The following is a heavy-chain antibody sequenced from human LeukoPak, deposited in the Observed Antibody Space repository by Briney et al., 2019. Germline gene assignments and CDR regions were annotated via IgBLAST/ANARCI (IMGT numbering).Heavy chain of an antibody. CDR2: IYYSGST. CDR3: ATHYYDSSGYPVEYFQH. CDR1: LGSISSSSYY. V-gene: IGHV4-39*01. J-gene: IGHJ1*01. D-gene: IGHD3-22*01. Sequence: SETLSLTCTVSLGSISSSSYYWGWIRHPPGKGLEWIGYIYYSGSTYYNPSLKSRVTISVDTSKNQFSLKLSSVTAADTAVYYCATHYYDSSGYPVEYFQHWGQGTLVTVSS.